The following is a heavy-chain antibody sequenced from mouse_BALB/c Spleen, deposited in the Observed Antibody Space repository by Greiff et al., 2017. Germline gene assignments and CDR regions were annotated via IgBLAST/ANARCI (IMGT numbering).Heavy chain of an antibody. J-gene: IGHJ4*01. CDR3: ARCGYYGYYAMDY. D-gene: IGHD2-3*01. V-gene: IGHV1-7*01. CDR1: GYTFTSYW. Sequence: VKLQESGAELAKPGASVKMSCKASGYTFTSYWMHWVKQRPGQGLEWIGYINPSTGYTEYNQKFKDKATLTADKSSSTAYMQLSSLTSEDSAVYYCARCGYYGYYAMDYWGQGTSVTVSS. CDR2: INPSTGYT.